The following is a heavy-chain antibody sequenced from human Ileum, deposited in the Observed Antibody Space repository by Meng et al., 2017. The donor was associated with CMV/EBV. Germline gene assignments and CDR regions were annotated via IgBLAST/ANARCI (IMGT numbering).Heavy chain of an antibody. CDR2: INPKSGGS. V-gene: IGHV1-2*02. CDR1: GYTFNGYY. D-gene: IGHD3-10*01. J-gene: IGHJ4*02. Sequence: ASVKVSCKASGYTFNGYYIHWVRQTPGQGLEWVGWINPKSGGSKSAQKFQGRVTMTRDTYIGTAYMELSGLKSDDTAMYCCARETLDDRRGFDYWGQGTLVTVSS. CDR3: ARETLDDRRGFDY.